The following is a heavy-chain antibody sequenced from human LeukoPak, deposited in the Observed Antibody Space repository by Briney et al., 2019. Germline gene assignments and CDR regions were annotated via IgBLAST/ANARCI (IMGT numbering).Heavy chain of an antibody. CDR2: IYYSGST. Sequence: NPSETLSLTCTVFGGSISSSSYYWGWIRQPPGKGLEWIGSIYYSGSTYYNPSLKSRVTISVDTSKNQFPLRLNSMTAADTAVYYCARHTHNNGWKYYFDYWGQGALVTVSS. J-gene: IGHJ4*02. D-gene: IGHD6-19*01. CDR1: GGSISSSSYY. V-gene: IGHV4-39*01. CDR3: ARHTHNNGWKYYFDY.